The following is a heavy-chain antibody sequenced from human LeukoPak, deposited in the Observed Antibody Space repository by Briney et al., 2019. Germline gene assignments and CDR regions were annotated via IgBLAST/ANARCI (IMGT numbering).Heavy chain of an antibody. CDR1: GFTFSNYW. D-gene: IGHD5-12*01. V-gene: IGHV3-7*01. J-gene: IGHJ4*02. CDR2: INQDGSEE. Sequence: QSGGSLRLSCAASGFTFSNYWMTWVRQAPGRGLEWVAHINQDGSEEHYMDSVKARFTISRDNAKNSLSLQMNSLRAEDTAVYYCVRDGRVSGYDLLDYWGQGTLVTVSS. CDR3: VRDGRVSGYDLLDY.